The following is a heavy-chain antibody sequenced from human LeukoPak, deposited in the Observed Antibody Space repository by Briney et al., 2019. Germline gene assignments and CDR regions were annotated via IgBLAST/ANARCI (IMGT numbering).Heavy chain of an antibody. CDR3: ARDDAGYSSGWYWVY. V-gene: IGHV3-48*03. CDR1: GFAFSSYA. Sequence: GGSLRLSCAASGFAFSSYAMSWVRQAPGKGLEWVSYISSSGSIIYYADSVKGRFTISRDNAKNSLYLQMNSLRAEDTAVYYCARDDAGYSSGWYWVYWGQGTLVTVSS. D-gene: IGHD6-19*01. J-gene: IGHJ4*02. CDR2: ISSSGSII.